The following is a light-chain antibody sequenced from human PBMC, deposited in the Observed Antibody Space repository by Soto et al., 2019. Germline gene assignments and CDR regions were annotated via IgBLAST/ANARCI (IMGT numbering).Light chain of an antibody. CDR2: GAS. CDR1: RSVSSSY. CDR3: QQYGSSLFT. V-gene: IGKV3-20*01. J-gene: IGKJ3*01. Sequence: EIVLTQSPGTLSLSPGERATLSCRASRSVSSSYLAWYQQKPGQAPRLLIYGASSRATGIPDRFSGSGSGTDFPLTISRLEPEDFAVYYCQQYGSSLFTFGPGTKVDIK.